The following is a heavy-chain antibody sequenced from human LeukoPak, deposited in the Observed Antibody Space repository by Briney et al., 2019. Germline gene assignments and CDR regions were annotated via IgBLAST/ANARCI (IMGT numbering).Heavy chain of an antibody. V-gene: IGHV1-46*01. CDR1: GYTFTSYY. D-gene: IGHD3-10*01. J-gene: IGHJ5*02. CDR3: ARDYLRDIYGSGSYAASNWFDP. CDR2: INPSGGST. Sequence: ASVKVSCKASGYTFTSYYMHWVRQAPGQGLEWMGIINPSGGSTSYAQKFPGRVTMTRDTSTSTVYMELSSLRSEDTAVYYCARDYLRDIYGSGSYAASNWFDPWGQGTLVTVSS.